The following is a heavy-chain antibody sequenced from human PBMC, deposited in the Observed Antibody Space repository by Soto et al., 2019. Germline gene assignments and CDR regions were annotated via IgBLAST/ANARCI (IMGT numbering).Heavy chain of an antibody. CDR3: ARDEEKYYGSGSYNSFDY. D-gene: IGHD3-10*01. V-gene: IGHV3-33*01. CDR2: IWYDGSNK. J-gene: IGHJ4*02. CDR1: GFTFSSYG. Sequence: GGSLRLSCAASGFTFSSYGMHWVRQAPGKGLEWVAVIWYDGSNKYYADSVKGRFTISRDNSKNTLYLQMNSLRAEDTAVYYCARDEEKYYGSGSYNSFDYWGQGILVTVSS.